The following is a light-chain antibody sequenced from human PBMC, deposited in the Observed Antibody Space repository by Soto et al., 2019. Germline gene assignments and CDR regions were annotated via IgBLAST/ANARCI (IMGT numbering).Light chain of an antibody. V-gene: IGKV4-1*01. CDR1: QTVLYRSNNKNH. CDR3: QQYYSTPRT. CDR2: WAS. Sequence: DIVMTQSPDSLSVSLGERATINCKSSQTVLYRSNNKNHLAWYQQRPGQPPKLLFSWASTRESGVPDRFSAIGSGTDFTLAIGSLQAEDVAVYYCQQYYSTPRTVGQGTKVEIK. J-gene: IGKJ1*01.